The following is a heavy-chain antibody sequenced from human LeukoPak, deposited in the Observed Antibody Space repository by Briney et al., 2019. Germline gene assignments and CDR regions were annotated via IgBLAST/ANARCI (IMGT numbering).Heavy chain of an antibody. CDR3: AKDRTMVRGVIITSYYYYMDV. J-gene: IGHJ6*03. CDR2: ISWNSGSI. V-gene: IGHV3-9*01. Sequence: GGSLRLSCAASGFTFDDYAMHWVRQAPGKGLEWVSGISWNSGSIGYADSVKGRFTISRDNSKNTLYLQMNSLRAEDTAVYYCAKDRTMVRGVIITSYYYYMDVWGKGTTVTISS. D-gene: IGHD3-10*01. CDR1: GFTFDDYA.